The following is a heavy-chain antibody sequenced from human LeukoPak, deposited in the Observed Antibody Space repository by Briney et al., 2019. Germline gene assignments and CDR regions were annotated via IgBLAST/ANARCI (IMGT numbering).Heavy chain of an antibody. V-gene: IGHV4-34*01. D-gene: IGHD2-15*01. Sequence: SETLSLTCAVYGGSFSGYYWSWIRQPPGKGLEWIGEINHSGSTNYNPSLKSRVTISVDTSKNQFSLKLSSVTAADTAVYYCARAVVAPSSMDYWGQGTLVTVSS. J-gene: IGHJ4*02. CDR3: ARAVVAPSSMDY. CDR1: GGSFSGYY. CDR2: INHSGST.